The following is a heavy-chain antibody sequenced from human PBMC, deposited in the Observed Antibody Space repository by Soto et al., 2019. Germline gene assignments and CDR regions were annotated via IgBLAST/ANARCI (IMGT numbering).Heavy chain of an antibody. V-gene: IGHV1-69*12. J-gene: IGHJ6*02. CDR1: GGSLSNYG. CDR2: IIPVFGTP. Sequence: QVQLVQSGAEVKKPGSSVKVSCKASGGSLSNYGISWVRQAPGQGLEWMGAIIPVFGTPNYAQKFQDRVTITANXSTTTVYMEVRSLTSEDTAVYYCARGDATKIVVTTYYAMDVWDQGTTVTVSS. CDR3: ARGDATKIVVTTYYAMDV. D-gene: IGHD3-22*01.